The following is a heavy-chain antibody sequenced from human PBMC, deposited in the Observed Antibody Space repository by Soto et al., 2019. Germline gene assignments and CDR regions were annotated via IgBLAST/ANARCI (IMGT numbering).Heavy chain of an antibody. CDR2: IWYDGSNK. CDR3: ARDIEKREYYYDSSGYYRYGFDY. D-gene: IGHD3-22*01. Sequence: GGSLRLSCAASGFTFSSYGMHWVRQAPGKGLVWVAVIWYDGSNKYYADSVKGRFTISRDNSKNTLYLQMNSLRAEDTAVYYCARDIEKREYYYDSSGYYRYGFDYWGQGTMVTVYS. J-gene: IGHJ4*02. V-gene: IGHV3-33*01. CDR1: GFTFSSYG.